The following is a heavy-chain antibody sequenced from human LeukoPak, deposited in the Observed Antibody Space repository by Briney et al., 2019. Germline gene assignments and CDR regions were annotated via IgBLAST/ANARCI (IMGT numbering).Heavy chain of an antibody. CDR2: FDPEDGET. J-gene: IGHJ4*02. V-gene: IGHV1-24*01. CDR1: GYTLTELS. Sequence: GASVKVSCKVSGYTLTELSMHWVRQAPGKGLEWMGGFDPEDGETIYAQKFQGRVTMTEDTSTDTAYMELSSLRSEDTAVYYCATVDGILRWELRGYYFDYWGQGTLVTVSS. D-gene: IGHD1-26*01. CDR3: ATVDGILRWELRGYYFDY.